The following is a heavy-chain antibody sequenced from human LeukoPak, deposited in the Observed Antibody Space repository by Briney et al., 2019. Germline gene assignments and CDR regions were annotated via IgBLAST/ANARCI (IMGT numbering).Heavy chain of an antibody. Sequence: GGSLRLSCAASGFTFSSYSMNWVRQAPGRGLGWVSYILFSSSTIYYADSVKGRFTISRDNAKNSLYLQMNTLRAEDTAVYYCARDGGYSYEFDYWGQGTLVTVSS. CDR2: ILFSSSTI. CDR1: GFTFSSYS. D-gene: IGHD5-18*01. CDR3: ARDGGYSYEFDY. J-gene: IGHJ4*02. V-gene: IGHV3-48*01.